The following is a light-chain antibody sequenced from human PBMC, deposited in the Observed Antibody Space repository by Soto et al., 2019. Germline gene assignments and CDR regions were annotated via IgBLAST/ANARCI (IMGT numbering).Light chain of an antibody. J-gene: IGLJ2*01. CDR2: EVS. CDR1: SSDVGGYNY. Sequence: QSALTQPPSASGSPGQSVTISCTGTSSDVGGYNYVSWYQQHPGKAPKLMIYEVSKRPSGVPDRFSGSKSGNTASLTVSGLHAEDEGDYYCSSYAGSNRFGVFGGGTKLTVL. CDR3: SSYAGSNRFGV. V-gene: IGLV2-8*01.